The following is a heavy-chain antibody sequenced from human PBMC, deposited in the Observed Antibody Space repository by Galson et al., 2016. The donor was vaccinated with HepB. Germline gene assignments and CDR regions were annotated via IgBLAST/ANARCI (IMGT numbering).Heavy chain of an antibody. Sequence: SVKVSCKASGYTFTNYGISWVRQAPGQGLEWMGWISAYNGDTNYAQKFQGRITMTTDTSTSTAYMELRSLRSDDTAVFYCARQGRSGTLRWFDPWGQGTLVTVSS. V-gene: IGHV1-18*01. D-gene: IGHD3-10*01. J-gene: IGHJ5*02. CDR3: ARQGRSGTLRWFDP. CDR1: GYTFTNYG. CDR2: ISAYNGDT.